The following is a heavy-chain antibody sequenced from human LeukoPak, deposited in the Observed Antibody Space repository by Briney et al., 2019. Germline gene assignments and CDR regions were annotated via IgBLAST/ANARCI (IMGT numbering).Heavy chain of an antibody. V-gene: IGHV3-48*04. D-gene: IGHD6-19*01. CDR3: ARESSGHSYYYYMDV. CDR2: ISSSGSTI. J-gene: IGHJ6*03. Sequence: GGSLRLSCAASGFTFSSYSMNWVRQAPGKGLEWVSYISSSGSTIYYADSVKGRFTISRDNAKNSLYLQMNSLRAEDTAVYYCARESSGHSYYYYMDVWGKGTTVTVSS. CDR1: GFTFSSYS.